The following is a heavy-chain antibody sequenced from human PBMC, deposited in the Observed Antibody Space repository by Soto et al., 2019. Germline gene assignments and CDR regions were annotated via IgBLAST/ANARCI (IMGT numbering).Heavy chain of an antibody. Sequence: QVQLQESGPGLVKASETLSLTCTVSGTSMSGHFWSWMRQPPGKGLEWIGYGYYSGSTLYNPSLKSRVTISLDTSKYHFSLRLNSVTSADTAVYYCARGVYLSLVRTGWFDPCGQGTLVTVSS. CDR1: GTSMSGHF. CDR3: ARGVYLSLVRTGWFDP. D-gene: IGHD3-10*01. J-gene: IGHJ5*02. CDR2: GYYSGST. V-gene: IGHV4-59*11.